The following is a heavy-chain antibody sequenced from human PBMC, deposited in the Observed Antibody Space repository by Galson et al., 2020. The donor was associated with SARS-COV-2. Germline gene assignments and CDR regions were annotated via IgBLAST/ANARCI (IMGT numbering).Heavy chain of an antibody. V-gene: IGHV4-30-4*01. CDR3: ARDRYDSRSGGDYWYFEL. D-gene: IGHD3-22*01. CDR2: VYYSGST. CDR1: GGSISSGDYY. J-gene: IGHJ2*01. Sequence: SETLSLTCTVSGGSISSGDYYWSWIRQPPGKGLEWIGYVYYSGSTYYNPSLKSRVTISVDTSKNQFSLKLSSVTAADTAVYYCARDRYDSRSGGDYWYFELWGRGTLVTVSS.